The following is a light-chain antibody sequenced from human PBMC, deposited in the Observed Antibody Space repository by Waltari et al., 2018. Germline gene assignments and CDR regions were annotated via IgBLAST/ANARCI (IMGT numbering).Light chain of an antibody. CDR1: QSVSSSY. CDR3: QQYGSSPRT. CDR2: GAS. J-gene: IGKJ1*01. V-gene: IGKV3-20*01. Sequence: EVVLTQSPGTLSLSPGERATLSCRASQSVSSSYLAWYQQKPGQAPRRRIYGASSRATGIPDRFSGSGSGTDFTLTISRLEPEDFAVYYCQQYGSSPRTFGQGTKVEV.